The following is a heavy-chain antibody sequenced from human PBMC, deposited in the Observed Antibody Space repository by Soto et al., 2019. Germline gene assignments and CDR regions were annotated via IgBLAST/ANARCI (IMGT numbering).Heavy chain of an antibody. Sequence: GASVKVSCKASGGTFSSYTISWVRQAPGQGLEWMGRIIPILGIANYAQKFQGRVTITADKSTSTAYMELSSLRSEDTAVYYCAKGGSYYYYYMDVWGKGTTVTVSS. CDR3: AKGGSYYYYYMDV. CDR2: IIPILGIA. CDR1: GGTFSSYT. J-gene: IGHJ6*03. V-gene: IGHV1-69*02. D-gene: IGHD1-26*01.